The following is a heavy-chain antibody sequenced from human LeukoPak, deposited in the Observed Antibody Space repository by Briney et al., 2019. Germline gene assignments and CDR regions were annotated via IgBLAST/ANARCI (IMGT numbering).Heavy chain of an antibody. CDR2: IIGSSGST. CDR1: GIAFSSNA. V-gene: IGHV3-23*01. Sequence: GGSLRPPCAASGIAFSSNAMSWVRRAPGKGLEWGSAIIGSSGSTYCADPVKGRFTIARDNTNNAQYLQMNSLRAEDTAVYYCAKGGCSSSSCYYYYYMDVWGKGTTVTVSS. CDR3: AKGGCSSSSCYYYYYMDV. J-gene: IGHJ6*03. D-gene: IGHD2-2*01.